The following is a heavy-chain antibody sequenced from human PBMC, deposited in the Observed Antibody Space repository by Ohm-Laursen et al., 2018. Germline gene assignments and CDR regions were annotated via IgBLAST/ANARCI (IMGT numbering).Heavy chain of an antibody. Sequence: SLRLSCAASGFTFSSYGMHWVRQAPGKGLEWVAVISYDGSNKYYADSVKGRFTISRDNSKNTLYLQMNSLRAEDTAVYYCAKAPAAIRDYFDYWGQGTLVTVSS. D-gene: IGHD2-2*01. J-gene: IGHJ4*02. CDR1: GFTFSSYG. CDR2: ISYDGSNK. V-gene: IGHV3-30*18. CDR3: AKAPAAIRDYFDY.